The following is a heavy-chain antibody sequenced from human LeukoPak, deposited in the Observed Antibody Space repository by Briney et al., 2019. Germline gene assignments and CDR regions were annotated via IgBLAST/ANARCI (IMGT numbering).Heavy chain of an antibody. V-gene: IGHV4-59*08. CDR2: IYYSGST. Sequence: PSETLSLTCTVSGGSIGSYYWSWIRQPPGKGLEWIGYIYYSGSTNYNPSLKSRVTISVDTSKNQFSLKLSSVTAADTAVYYCARLLMATPDYYGMDVWGQGTTVTVSS. J-gene: IGHJ6*02. CDR3: ARLLMATPDYYGMDV. CDR1: GGSIGSYY. D-gene: IGHD5-24*01.